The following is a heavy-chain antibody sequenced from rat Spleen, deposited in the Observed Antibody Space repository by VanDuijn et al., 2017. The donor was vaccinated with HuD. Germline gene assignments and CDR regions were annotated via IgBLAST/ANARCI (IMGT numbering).Heavy chain of an antibody. Sequence: EVQLVESGGGLVLPGRSLKLSCATSGFSFSKYGMQWIRQTPTKGLQWVAAITPSGLTTHYRDSMKGRFTISRENAKATLYLQMHSLRSEDTATYYCATPIYYSSYMPIWFAYWGQGTLVTVSS. J-gene: IGHJ3*01. CDR3: ATPIYYSSYMPIWFAY. CDR2: ITPSGLTT. CDR1: GFSFSKYG. D-gene: IGHD1-2*01. V-gene: IGHV5-19*01.